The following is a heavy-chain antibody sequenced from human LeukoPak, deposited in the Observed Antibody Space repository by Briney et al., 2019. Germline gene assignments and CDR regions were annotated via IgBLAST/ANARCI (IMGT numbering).Heavy chain of an antibody. CDR2: IYHSGST. D-gene: IGHD2-15*01. CDR3: ARDHCSGGSCYSPWFDP. Sequence: SETLSLTCAVSGGSISSSNWWSWVRQPPGQGLEWIGEIYHSGSTNYNPSLKSRVTISVDKSKNQFSLKLSSVTAADTAVYYCARDHCSGGSCYSPWFDPWGQGTLVTVSS. J-gene: IGHJ5*02. V-gene: IGHV4-4*02. CDR1: GGSISSSNW.